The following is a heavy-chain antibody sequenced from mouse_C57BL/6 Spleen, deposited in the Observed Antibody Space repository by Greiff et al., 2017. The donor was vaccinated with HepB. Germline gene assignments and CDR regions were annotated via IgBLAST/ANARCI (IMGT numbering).Heavy chain of an antibody. V-gene: IGHV1-54*01. CDR1: GYAFTNYL. CDR2: INPGSGST. D-gene: IGHD1-1*01. CDR3: DGRRSVWYFDV. J-gene: IGHJ1*03. Sequence: VQRVESGAELVRPGTSVKVSCKASGYAFTNYLIAWVKQRPGQGLEWIGVINPGSGSTNYNEKFKGKATLTADKSSSTAYMQLSSLTSEDSAVYVCDGRRSVWYFDVWGTGTTVTVSS.